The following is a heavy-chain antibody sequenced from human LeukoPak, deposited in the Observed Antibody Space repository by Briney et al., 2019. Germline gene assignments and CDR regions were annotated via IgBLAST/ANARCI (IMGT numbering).Heavy chain of an antibody. CDR1: GFTFSSYS. J-gene: IGHJ4*02. V-gene: IGHV3-48*04. CDR2: ISSSGSTI. D-gene: IGHD3-3*01. Sequence: SGGSLRLSCAASGFTFSSYSMNWVRQAPGKGLEWVSYISSSGSTIYYADSVKGRFTISRDNAKNSLYLQMNSLRAEDTAVYYCARDSDYDFWSGYYTSALDYWGQGTLVTVSS. CDR3: ARDSDYDFWSGYYTSALDY.